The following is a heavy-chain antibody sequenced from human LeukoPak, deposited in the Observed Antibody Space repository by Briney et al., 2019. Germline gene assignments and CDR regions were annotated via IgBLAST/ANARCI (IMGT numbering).Heavy chain of an antibody. J-gene: IGHJ5*02. Sequence: GGSLRLSCAASGFTFSDYYMSWIRQAPGKGLEWVSYISSSSSYTNYADSVKGRFTISRDNAKNSLYLQMNSLRAEDTAVYYCAKGTAAGRGINWFDPWGQGTLVTVSS. CDR2: ISSSSSYT. D-gene: IGHD6-13*01. CDR1: GFTFSDYY. V-gene: IGHV3-11*05. CDR3: AKGTAAGRGINWFDP.